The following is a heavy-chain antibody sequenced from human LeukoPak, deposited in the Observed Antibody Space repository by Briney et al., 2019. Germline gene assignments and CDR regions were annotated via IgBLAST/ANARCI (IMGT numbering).Heavy chain of an antibody. CDR2: INPNSGGT. Sequence: ASVKVSRKASGYTSTGYYMHWVRQAPGQGLEWMGWINPNSGGTNYAQKFQGRVTMTTDTSTSTAYMELRSLRSDDTAVYYCARDSLGSMEYWGQGTLVTVSS. CDR3: ARDSLGSMEY. CDR1: GYTSTGYY. J-gene: IGHJ4*02. D-gene: IGHD3-16*01. V-gene: IGHV1-2*02.